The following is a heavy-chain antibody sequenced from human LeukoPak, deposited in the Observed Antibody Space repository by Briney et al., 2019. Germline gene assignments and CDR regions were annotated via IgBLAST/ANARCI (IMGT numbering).Heavy chain of an antibody. Sequence: SETLSLTCTVSGGSISSYYWTWVRQPPGKGLEWIGYIYSSGRTNYNPSLKSQVTMSVDTSKNQFSLKVISVTAADTAVYYCARLSAGFNSSYWFDPWGQGTLVTVSS. CDR2: IYSSGRT. V-gene: IGHV4-4*09. J-gene: IGHJ5*02. D-gene: IGHD2/OR15-2a*01. CDR1: GGSISSYY. CDR3: ARLSAGFNSSYWFDP.